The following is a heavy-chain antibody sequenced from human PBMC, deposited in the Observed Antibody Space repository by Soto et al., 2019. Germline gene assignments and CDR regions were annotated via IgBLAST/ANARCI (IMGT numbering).Heavy chain of an antibody. J-gene: IGHJ6*02. Sequence: ASVKVSCKASGYTFTGYYMHWVRQAPGQGLEWMGWINPNSGGTNYAQKFQGRVTMTRDTSISTAYMELSRLRSDDTAVYYCARHVVPAAIRYYYYYGMDVWGQGTKVTVSS. CDR1: GYTFTGYY. D-gene: IGHD2-2*02. V-gene: IGHV1-2*02. CDR2: INPNSGGT. CDR3: ARHVVPAAIRYYYYYGMDV.